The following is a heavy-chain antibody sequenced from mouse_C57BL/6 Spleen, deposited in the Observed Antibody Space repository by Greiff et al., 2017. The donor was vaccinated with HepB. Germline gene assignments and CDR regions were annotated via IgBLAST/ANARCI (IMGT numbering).Heavy chain of an antibody. CDR1: GYAFSSSW. CDR3: ARSSDDGYYLDY. D-gene: IGHD2-3*01. Sequence: VQLQQSGPELVKPGASVKISCKASGYAFSSSWMNWVKQRPGKGLEWIGRIYPGDGDTNYNGKFKGKATLTADKSSSTAYMQLSSLTSEDSAVYFCARSSDDGYYLDYWGQGTTLTVSS. V-gene: IGHV1-82*01. J-gene: IGHJ2*01. CDR2: IYPGDGDT.